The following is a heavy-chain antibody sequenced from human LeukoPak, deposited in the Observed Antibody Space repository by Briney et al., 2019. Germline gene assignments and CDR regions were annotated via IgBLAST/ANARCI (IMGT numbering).Heavy chain of an antibody. CDR1: GFTFPDYY. Sequence: GGSLRLSCAASGFTFPDYYMTWIRQAPGKGLEWISYLSTSGSTIYYADSVRGRFTISRDNAKNSLFLQMNSLRGEDTAVYYCARYSNSFDIWGQGTMVTVSS. CDR3: ARYSNSFDI. CDR2: LSTSGSTI. V-gene: IGHV3-11*04. J-gene: IGHJ3*02. D-gene: IGHD6-6*01.